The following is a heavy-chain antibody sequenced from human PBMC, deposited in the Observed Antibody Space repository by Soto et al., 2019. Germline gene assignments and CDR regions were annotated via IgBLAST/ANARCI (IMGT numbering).Heavy chain of an antibody. V-gene: IGHV6-1*01. D-gene: IGHD6-6*01. CDR1: GDSGSSNIAA. Sequence: PSQTVALTWASSGDSGSSNIAAWNWIRESPSKGLEWLGRTYYRSKWYNDYAVSVKSRIIINPDTSKNQFSLQLNSVTPEDTVVYYCERGAHTRLDYWGQGTLVTVS. CDR2: TYYRSKWYN. J-gene: IGHJ4*02. CDR3: ERGAHTRLDY.